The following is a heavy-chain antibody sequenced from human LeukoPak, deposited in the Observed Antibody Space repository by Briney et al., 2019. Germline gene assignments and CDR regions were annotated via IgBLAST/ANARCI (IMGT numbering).Heavy chain of an antibody. Sequence: GGSLRLSCVASGFTFSSYWMTWVRQAPGKGLEWVANIKTDGSQIYYVDSVKGRFTISRDNAKNSLYLQMNSLRAEDTAVYYCARDGRSRDYGDNLSDYWGQGTLVTVSS. V-gene: IGHV3-7*01. D-gene: IGHD4-23*01. CDR2: IKTDGSQI. CDR3: ARDGRSRDYGDNLSDY. J-gene: IGHJ4*02. CDR1: GFTFSSYW.